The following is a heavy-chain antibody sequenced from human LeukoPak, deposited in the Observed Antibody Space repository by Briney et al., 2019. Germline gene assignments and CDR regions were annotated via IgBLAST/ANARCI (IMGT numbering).Heavy chain of an antibody. Sequence: GGSLRLSCAASGFTFSYYVMTWVRQTPGKGLEWVSAISGRGDTTYYADSVKGRFTISRDNSKNTLYLQMNTLRAEDTAVYYCAKYYYDSSGNRYCFDYWGQGTLVTVSS. D-gene: IGHD3-22*01. CDR2: ISGRGDTT. V-gene: IGHV3-23*01. J-gene: IGHJ4*02. CDR3: AKYYYDSSGNRYCFDY. CDR1: GFTFSYYV.